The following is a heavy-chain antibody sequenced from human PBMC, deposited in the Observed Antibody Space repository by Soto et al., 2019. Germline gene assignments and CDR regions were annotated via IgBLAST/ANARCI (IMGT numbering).Heavy chain of an antibody. CDR3: ARHLTYCSAGSCYSDFPYYGMDV. D-gene: IGHD2-15*01. Sequence: SETLSLTCTVSGGSISSYYWSWIRQPPGKGLEWIGYIYYSGSTNYNPSLKSRVTISIDTSKNQFSLKLSSVTAADTAVYYCARHLTYCSAGSCYSDFPYYGMDVWGQGTTVTVSS. CDR1: GGSISSYY. J-gene: IGHJ6*02. CDR2: IYYSGST. V-gene: IGHV4-59*08.